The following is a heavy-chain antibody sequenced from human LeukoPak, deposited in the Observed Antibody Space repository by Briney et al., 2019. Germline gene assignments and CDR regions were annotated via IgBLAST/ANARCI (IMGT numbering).Heavy chain of an antibody. CDR2: ISYDGSNK. J-gene: IGHJ6*04. CDR3: ARDLGIAVAGPQAEDGMDV. D-gene: IGHD6-19*01. Sequence: GRSLRLSCAASGFTFSSYAMHWVRQPPGKGLEWMAVISYDGSNKYYADSVKGRFTISRDNSKNTLYLQMNSLRAEDTAVYYCARDLGIAVAGPQAEDGMDVWGKGTTVTVSS. V-gene: IGHV3-30-3*01. CDR1: GFTFSSYA.